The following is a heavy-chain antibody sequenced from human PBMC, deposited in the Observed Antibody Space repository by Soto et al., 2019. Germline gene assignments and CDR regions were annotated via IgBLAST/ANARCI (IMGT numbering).Heavy chain of an antibody. CDR3: ARTPRYCSGVSCYSRCFDP. J-gene: IGHJ5*02. CDR2: MNPNSGNT. Sequence: ASVKVSCKASGYTFTSYDINWVRQATGQGLEWMGWMNPNSGNTGYAQKFQGRVTMTRNTSISTAYMELSSLRSEDTAVYYCARTPRYCSGVSCYSRCFDPWGQGTLVTVSS. D-gene: IGHD2-15*01. CDR1: GYTFTSYD. V-gene: IGHV1-8*01.